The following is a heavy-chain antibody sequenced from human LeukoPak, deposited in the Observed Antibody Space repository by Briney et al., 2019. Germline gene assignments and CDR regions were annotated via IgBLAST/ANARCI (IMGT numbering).Heavy chain of an antibody. Sequence: AETLSLTCSVSGGSISTYYWSWIRKPPGKGLEWLGYIYYTGSTSYNPSLKSRVTMSLDASKNQFSLELNSVTDADTAVYYCARGGNYWPQWWFDPWGRGTLVSVSS. D-gene: IGHD1-26*01. V-gene: IGHV4-59*01. CDR2: IYYTGST. CDR3: ARGGNYWPQWWFDP. J-gene: IGHJ5*02. CDR1: GGSISTYY.